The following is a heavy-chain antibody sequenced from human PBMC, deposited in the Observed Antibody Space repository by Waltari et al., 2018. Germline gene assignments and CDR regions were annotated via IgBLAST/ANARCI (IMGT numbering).Heavy chain of an antibody. CDR1: GGSISSSSYY. CDR2: IYYSGST. D-gene: IGHD3-10*01. V-gene: IGHV4-39*07. Sequence: QLQLQESGPGLVKPSETLSLTCTVSGGSISSSSYYWGWIRQPPGKGLEWIGIIYYSGSTYYNPSLKSRVTISVDTSKNQFSLKLSSVTAADTAVYYCARGSIYNPKYRRGDWFDPWGQGTLVTVSS. J-gene: IGHJ5*02. CDR3: ARGSIYNPKYRRGDWFDP.